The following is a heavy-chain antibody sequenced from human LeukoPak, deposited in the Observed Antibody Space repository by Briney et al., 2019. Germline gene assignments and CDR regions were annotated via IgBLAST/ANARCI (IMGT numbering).Heavy chain of an antibody. J-gene: IGHJ6*02. D-gene: IGHD6-19*01. CDR3: ARESSSGWYGRWTYYYGMDV. CDR1: GGTFSSYA. Sequence: ASVKVSCKASGGTFSSYAISWVRQAPGQGLEWMGIINPSGGSTSYAQKFQGRVTMTRDTSTSTVYMELSSLRSEDTAVYYCARESSSGWYGRWTYYYGMDVWGQGTTVTVSS. CDR2: INPSGGST. V-gene: IGHV1-46*01.